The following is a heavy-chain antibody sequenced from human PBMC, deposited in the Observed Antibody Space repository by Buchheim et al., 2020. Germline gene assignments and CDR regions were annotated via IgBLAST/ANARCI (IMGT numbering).Heavy chain of an antibody. CDR1: GYTFTSYD. D-gene: IGHD3-22*01. Sequence: QVQLVQSGAEVKKPGASVKVSCKASGYTFTSYDINCVRQATGQGLEWMGWMNPNSGNTGYAQKFQGRVNMTRNNYISTAYMELSSLRSEDTAVYYCARPLSYYDSSGYYPRTPDYGMDVWGQGTT. J-gene: IGHJ6*02. V-gene: IGHV1-8*01. CDR3: ARPLSYYDSSGYYPRTPDYGMDV. CDR2: MNPNSGNT.